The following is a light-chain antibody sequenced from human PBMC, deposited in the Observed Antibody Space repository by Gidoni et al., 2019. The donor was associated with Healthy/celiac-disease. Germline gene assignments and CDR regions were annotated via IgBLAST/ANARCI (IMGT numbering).Light chain of an antibody. J-gene: IGKJ1*01. CDR3: QQHSNTTTWT. CDR2: GAS. CDR1: QSVSSSY. V-gene: IGKV3-20*01. Sequence: EIVLTQSPGTLSLSPGERATLTCRASQSVSSSYLVWYQQKPGQAPKLLINGASSRATGVADRFSGGGGGTEDTLPIIRLEPEEYAVYYCQQHSNTTTWTFGQGTKVEIK.